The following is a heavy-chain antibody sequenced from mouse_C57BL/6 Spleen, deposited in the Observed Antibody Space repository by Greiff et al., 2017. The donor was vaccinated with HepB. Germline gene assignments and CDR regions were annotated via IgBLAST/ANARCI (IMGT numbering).Heavy chain of an antibody. Sequence: EVQLVESGEGLVKPGGSLKLSCAASGFTFSSYAMSWVRQTPEKRLEWVAYISSGGDYIYYADTVKGRFTISRDNARNTLYLQMSSLKSEDTAMYYCTRDGEDDYDGGLFDYWGQGTTLTVSS. D-gene: IGHD2-4*01. V-gene: IGHV5-9-1*02. J-gene: IGHJ2*01. CDR3: TRDGEDDYDGGLFDY. CDR2: ISSGGDYI. CDR1: GFTFSSYA.